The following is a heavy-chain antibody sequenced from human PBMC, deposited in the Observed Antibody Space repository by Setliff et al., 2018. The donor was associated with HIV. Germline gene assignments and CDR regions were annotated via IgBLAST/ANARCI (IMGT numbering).Heavy chain of an antibody. CDR1: GGSITSGGYY. V-gene: IGHV4-61*02. D-gene: IGHD1-1*01. J-gene: IGHJ4*02. CDR3: ARFPTREVWRRNDIDY. CDR2: IYASGRT. Sequence: SETLSLTCSVSGGSITSGGYYWSWIRQHPGKGLEWIGRIYASGRTNCNSSLKSRVTMSVDTSKNQFSLKLSSVTAADTAVYYCARFPTREVWRRNDIDYWGQGTLVTVSS.